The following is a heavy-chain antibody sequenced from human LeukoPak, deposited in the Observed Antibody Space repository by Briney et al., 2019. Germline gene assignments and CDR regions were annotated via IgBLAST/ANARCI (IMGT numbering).Heavy chain of an antibody. V-gene: IGHV3-48*02. Sequence: PGGSLRLSCAASGFTFSSYSMNWVRQAPGKGLEWVSYISSSSSTIYYADSVKGRFTVSRDNSKNSLYLQMNSLRDEDTAVYYCARFSSTMVRSGLGYWGQGTLVTVSS. CDR1: GFTFSSYS. CDR3: ARFSSTMVRSGLGY. CDR2: ISSSSSTI. D-gene: IGHD3-10*01. J-gene: IGHJ4*02.